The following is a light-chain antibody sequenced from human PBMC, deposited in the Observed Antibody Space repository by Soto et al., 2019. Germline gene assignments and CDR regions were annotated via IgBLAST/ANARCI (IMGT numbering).Light chain of an antibody. Sequence: QSVLTQPPSVSAAPGQKVTISCSGSSSNIGNNYVSWYQQLPGTAPKLLIYDTNKRPSGIPDRFSGSKSGTSATLGINGLQTGDEADYYCGTWDSSLSAVFGGGTQLTVL. CDR2: DTN. J-gene: IGLJ2*01. CDR1: SSNIGNNY. CDR3: GTWDSSLSAV. V-gene: IGLV1-51*01.